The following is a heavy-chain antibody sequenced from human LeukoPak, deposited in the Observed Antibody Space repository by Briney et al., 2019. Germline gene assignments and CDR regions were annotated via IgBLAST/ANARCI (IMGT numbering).Heavy chain of an antibody. D-gene: IGHD5-24*01. Sequence: SEALSLTCTVSGGSITNYYWSWIRQPPGKGLEWIGYIYYSGSTNYNPSLKSRVTISVDTSKNQFSLKLSSVTAADTAVYYCARHTAEKYNWFDRWGQGTLVTVSS. CDR1: GGSITNYY. CDR2: IYYSGST. V-gene: IGHV4-59*08. J-gene: IGHJ5*02. CDR3: ARHTAEKYNWFDR.